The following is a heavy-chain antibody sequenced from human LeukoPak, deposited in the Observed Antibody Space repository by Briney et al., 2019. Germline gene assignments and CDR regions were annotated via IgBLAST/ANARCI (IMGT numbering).Heavy chain of an antibody. Sequence: IRQXXGXGLEXIGYISYSWSTYYNPSLKSRVTISVDTSKNQFSLKLSSVTAADTAGDYCARAEEGDDYAWTFDYWGQGTLVTVSS. CDR2: ISYSWST. J-gene: IGHJ4*02. V-gene: IGHV4-31*02. D-gene: IGHD5-24*01. CDR3: ARAEEGDDYAWTFDY.